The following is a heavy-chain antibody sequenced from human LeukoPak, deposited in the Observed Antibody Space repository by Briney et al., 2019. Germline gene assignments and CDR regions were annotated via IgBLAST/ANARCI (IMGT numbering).Heavy chain of an antibody. CDR1: GGSISSYY. CDR2: IYYSGST. J-gene: IGHJ4*02. D-gene: IGHD5-12*01. CDR3: ARQRGVATIDY. V-gene: IGHV4-59*08. Sequence: KASETLSLTCTVSGGSISSYYWSWIRQPPGKGLEWIGYIYYSGSTNYNPSLKSRVTISVDTSKNQFSLKLSSVTAADTAVYYCARQRGVATIDYWGQGTLVTVSS.